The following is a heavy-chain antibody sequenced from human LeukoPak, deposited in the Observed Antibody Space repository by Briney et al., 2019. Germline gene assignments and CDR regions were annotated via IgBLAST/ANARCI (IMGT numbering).Heavy chain of an antibody. V-gene: IGHV3-48*02. Sequence: PGGSLRLSCAASGFTFSGYSMNWVRQAPGKGLEWVSYINSDSKTKYYADSVKGRFTISRDNAKNSVFLQMNSLRDEDTALYHCAKSFDNWGQGILVTVSS. CDR3: AKSFDN. CDR2: INSDSKTK. J-gene: IGHJ4*02. CDR1: GFTFSGYS.